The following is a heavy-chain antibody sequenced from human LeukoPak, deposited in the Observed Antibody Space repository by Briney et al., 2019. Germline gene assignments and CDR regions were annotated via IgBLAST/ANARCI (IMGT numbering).Heavy chain of an antibody. J-gene: IGHJ3*02. D-gene: IGHD3-10*01. CDR2: IYYSGST. CDR1: GGSISSSSYY. CDR3: AREGHYYGSGSDAFDI. Sequence: SETLSLTCTVSGGSISSSSYYWGWIRQPPGKGLEWIGRIYYSGSTYYNPSLKSRVTISVDTSKNQFSLKLSSVTAADTAVYYCAREGHYYGSGSDAFDIWGQGTMVTVSS. V-gene: IGHV4-39*07.